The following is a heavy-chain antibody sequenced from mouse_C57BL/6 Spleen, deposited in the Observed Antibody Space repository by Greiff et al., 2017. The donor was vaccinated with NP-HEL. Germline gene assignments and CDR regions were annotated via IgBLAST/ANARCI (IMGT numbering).Heavy chain of an antibody. J-gene: IGHJ2*01. V-gene: IGHV1S81*02. CDR2: TNPTNGRT. CDR1: GYTFTSYW. CDR3: ASIQKFVATYFDY. D-gene: IGHD1-1*01. Sequence: VQLQQSGAELVKAGASVKMSCKASGYTFTSYWMHWVKQRLGQGLEWFAETNPTNGRTYYNEKFKSKATLTVDKSSSTAYMLLSGPTFEDSAVYYCASIQKFVATYFDYWSLGTTLTVSS.